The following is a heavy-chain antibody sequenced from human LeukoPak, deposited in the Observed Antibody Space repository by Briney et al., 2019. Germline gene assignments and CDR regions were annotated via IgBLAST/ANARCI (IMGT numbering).Heavy chain of an antibody. Sequence: SETLSLTCTVSGGSISSGGYSWSWIRQHPGKGLEWIGYIYYSGSTYYNPSLKSRVTISVDTSKNQFSLKLSSVTAADTAVYYCARDRVTFGGVTHFDYWGQGTLVTVSS. D-gene: IGHD3-16*01. J-gene: IGHJ4*02. CDR3: ARDRVTFGGVTHFDY. V-gene: IGHV4-31*03. CDR1: GGSISSGGYS. CDR2: IYYSGST.